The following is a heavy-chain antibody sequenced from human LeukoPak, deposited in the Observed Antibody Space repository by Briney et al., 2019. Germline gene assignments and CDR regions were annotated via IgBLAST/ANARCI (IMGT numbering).Heavy chain of an antibody. J-gene: IGHJ4*02. Sequence: SETLSLTCTVSGGSISSGGYYWSWIRQHPGKGLEWIGYIYYSGSTYYNPSLKSRVTISVDTSKNEFSLKLSSVTAADTAVYYCTREGYDILTGDYIVDWGQGTLVTVSS. CDR3: TREGYDILTGDYIVD. V-gene: IGHV4-31*03. CDR2: IYYSGST. D-gene: IGHD3-9*01. CDR1: GGSISSGGYY.